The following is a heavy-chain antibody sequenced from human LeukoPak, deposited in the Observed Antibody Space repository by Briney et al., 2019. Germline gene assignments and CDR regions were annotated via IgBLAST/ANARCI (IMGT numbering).Heavy chain of an antibody. Sequence: SETLSLTCAVYVGSFSGYYWSGIRQPPGRGRDGMGEINHSGRTNYNPSLKSRATISVATSKHQSSLKLSSVTAADTAVYYCARARRLTYYYYYMDVWGKGTTVTVSS. J-gene: IGHJ6*03. CDR2: INHSGRT. D-gene: IGHD4/OR15-4a*01. V-gene: IGHV4-34*01. CDR3: ARARRLTYYYYYMDV. CDR1: VGSFSGYY.